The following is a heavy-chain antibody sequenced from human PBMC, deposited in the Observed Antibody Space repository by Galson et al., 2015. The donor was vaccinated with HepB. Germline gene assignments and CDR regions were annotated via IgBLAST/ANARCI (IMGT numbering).Heavy chain of an antibody. CDR2: ISSSSSYI. CDR3: ARGWGSAGWYFDL. Sequence: LRLSCAASGFTFSSYSMNWVRQAPGKGLEWVSSISSSSSYIYYADSVKGRFTISRDNAKNSLYLQMNSLRAEDTAVYYCARGWGSAGWYFDLWGRGALVTVSS. D-gene: IGHD3-16*01. V-gene: IGHV3-21*01. CDR1: GFTFSSYS. J-gene: IGHJ2*01.